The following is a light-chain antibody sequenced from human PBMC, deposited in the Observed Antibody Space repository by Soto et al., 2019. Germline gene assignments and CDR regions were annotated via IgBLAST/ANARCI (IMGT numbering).Light chain of an antibody. Sequence: DIQLTQSPSTLSASVGDRVTITCRASQSINGWLAWYQQKPGQAPNLLIYKASTLKSGVPSRFSGSGSGTEFTLTISSLQPDDFATYYCQQYNSYLWTFGQGTKVDIK. CDR2: KAS. V-gene: IGKV1-5*03. J-gene: IGKJ1*01. CDR3: QQYNSYLWT. CDR1: QSINGW.